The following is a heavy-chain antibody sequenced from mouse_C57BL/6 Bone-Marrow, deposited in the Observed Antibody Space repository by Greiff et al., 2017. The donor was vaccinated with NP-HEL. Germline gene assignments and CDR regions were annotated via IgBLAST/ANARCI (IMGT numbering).Heavy chain of an antibody. J-gene: IGHJ2*01. CDR2: ISDGGSYT. CDR3: ARRWFYFDY. V-gene: IGHV5-4*03. CDR1: LFTFSSYA. Sequence: EVQRVESGGGLVKPGGSLKLSCAASLFTFSSYAMSWVRQTPEKRLEWVATISDGGSYTYYPDNVKGRFTISRDNAKNNLYLQMSHLKSEDTAMYYCARRWFYFDYWGQGTTLTVSS. D-gene: IGHD2-2*01.